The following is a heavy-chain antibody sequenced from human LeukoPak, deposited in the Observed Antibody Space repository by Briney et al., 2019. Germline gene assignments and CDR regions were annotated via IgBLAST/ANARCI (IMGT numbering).Heavy chain of an antibody. V-gene: IGHV1-46*02. CDR1: GYAFNN. J-gene: IGHJ5*02. CDR3: ARDGNYCVDP. Sequence: ASVKASCKASGYAFNNMHWVRQAPGQGLEWKGIIDPSGGTSYAQKFQGRVAMTRDTSTSTVYMELSSLTSDDTAVYYCARDGNYCVDPWGQGTLVTVSS. D-gene: IGHD2-21*01. CDR2: IDPSGGT.